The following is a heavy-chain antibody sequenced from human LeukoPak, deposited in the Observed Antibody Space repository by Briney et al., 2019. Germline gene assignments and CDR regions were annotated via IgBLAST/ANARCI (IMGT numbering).Heavy chain of an antibody. Sequence: GGSLRLSCAASGFTFSSYAMIWVRQAPGKGLEWVSAISGSGGSTYYADSVRGRFTISRDNSKNTLYLQMNSLRAEDTAVYYCAKDPSTVTTPWFDPWGQGTLVTVSS. CDR1: GFTFSSYA. V-gene: IGHV3-23*01. D-gene: IGHD4-17*01. CDR3: AKDPSTVTTPWFDP. J-gene: IGHJ5*02. CDR2: ISGSGGST.